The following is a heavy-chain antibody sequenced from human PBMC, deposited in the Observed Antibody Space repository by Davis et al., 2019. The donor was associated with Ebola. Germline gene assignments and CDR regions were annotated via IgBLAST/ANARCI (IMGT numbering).Heavy chain of an antibody. J-gene: IGHJ4*02. Sequence: PGGSLRLSCIASGFTFSNYGMSWVRQAPGKGLEWVSGIIGSGITTYYADSVKGRFTISRDNSKNTLFLQMNSLRAEDTAVYHCAKGSIAVALFDCWGQGTLVTVSS. CDR2: IIGSGITT. D-gene: IGHD6-19*01. CDR3: AKGSIAVALFDC. CDR1: GFTFSNYG. V-gene: IGHV3-23*01.